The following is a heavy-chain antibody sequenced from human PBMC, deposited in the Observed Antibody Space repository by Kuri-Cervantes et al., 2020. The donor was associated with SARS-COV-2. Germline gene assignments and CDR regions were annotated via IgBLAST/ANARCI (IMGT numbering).Heavy chain of an antibody. D-gene: IGHD1-7*01. J-gene: IGHJ6*02. CDR3: AKDPTATTEYYYAMDV. CDR2: ISSNGGST. V-gene: IGHV3-64*04. CDR1: GFTFSSYA. Sequence: GASLKISCSASGFTFSSYAMHWVRQAPGKGLEYVSAISSNGGSTYYADSVKGRFTISRDNSKNTLYLQMNSLRAEDTAVYFCAKDPTATTEYYYAMDVWGQGTTVTVSS.